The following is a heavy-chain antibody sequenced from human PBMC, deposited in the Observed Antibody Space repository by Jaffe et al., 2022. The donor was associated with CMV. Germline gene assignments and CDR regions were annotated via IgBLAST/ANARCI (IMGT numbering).Heavy chain of an antibody. CDR3: ARHTGTVSTTPLNH. Sequence: QLQLQESGPGLVKPSETLSLTCTVSGGSIDSSYYYWGWIRQPPGKGLEWIGSIYYSGSPYYYNPSLKSRVSISVDKAKNQFSLKLSSVTAADTAVYYCARHTGTVSTTPLNHWGRGTLVTVSS. V-gene: IGHV4-39*01. CDR1: GGSIDSSYYY. D-gene: IGHD1-26*01. CDR2: IYYSGSPY. J-gene: IGHJ5*02.